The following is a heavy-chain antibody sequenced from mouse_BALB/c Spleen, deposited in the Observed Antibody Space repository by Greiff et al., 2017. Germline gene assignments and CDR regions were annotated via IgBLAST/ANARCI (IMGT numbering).Heavy chain of an antibody. CDR3: ARSGLTAMDY. J-gene: IGHJ4*01. Sequence: VQLQQSGAELVRPGTSVKVSCKASGYAFTNYLIEWVKQRPGQGLEWIGVINPGSGGTNYNEKFKGKATLTADKSSSTAYMQHSSLTSDDSAVYFCARSGLTAMDYWGQGTSVTVSS. CDR1: GYAFTNYL. D-gene: IGHD3-1*01. CDR2: INPGSGGT. V-gene: IGHV1-54*01.